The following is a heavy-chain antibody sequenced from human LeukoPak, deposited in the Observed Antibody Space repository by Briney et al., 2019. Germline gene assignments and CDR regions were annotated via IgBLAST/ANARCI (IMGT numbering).Heavy chain of an antibody. D-gene: IGHD6-19*01. V-gene: IGHV3-21*01. CDR1: GFTLNSYT. CDR3: ARVGSGSSGWYTGYYFDY. J-gene: IGHJ4*02. Sequence: GGSLRLSCAASGFTLNSYTMNWVRQAPGRGLEWVSSISGSSTYIYYADSLKGRFTISRDNAKNSLYLQMNSLRAEDTAVYYCARVGSGSSGWYTGYYFDYWGQGTLVTVSS. CDR2: ISGSSTYI.